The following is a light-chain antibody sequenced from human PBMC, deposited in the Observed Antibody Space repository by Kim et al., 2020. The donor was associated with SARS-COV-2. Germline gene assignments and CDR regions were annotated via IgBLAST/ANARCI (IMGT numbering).Light chain of an antibody. Sequence: QSVLTQPASVSGSPGQSITISCTGTSSDVGSYNLVSWYQQHPGKAPKLMIYEVSKRPSGVSNRFSGSKSGNTASLTISGLQAEDEADYYFCSYAGSSTVVFGGGTQLTVL. CDR2: EVS. J-gene: IGLJ2*01. V-gene: IGLV2-23*02. CDR1: SSDVGSYNL. CDR3: CSYAGSSTVV.